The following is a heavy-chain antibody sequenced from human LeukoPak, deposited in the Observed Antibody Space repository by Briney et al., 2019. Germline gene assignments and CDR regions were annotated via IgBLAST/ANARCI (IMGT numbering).Heavy chain of an antibody. V-gene: IGHV3-64*01. CDR1: GFTFSSYA. CDR3: ARLAGGSYSDY. J-gene: IGHJ4*02. D-gene: IGHD1-26*01. CDR2: ISYNGGST. Sequence: QTGGSLRLSCAASGFTFSSYAMSWVRQAPGKGLEYVSSISYNGGSTYYANSVKGRFTISRDNSKNTLYLQMGSLRAEDMAVYYCARLAGGSYSDYWGQGTLVTVSS.